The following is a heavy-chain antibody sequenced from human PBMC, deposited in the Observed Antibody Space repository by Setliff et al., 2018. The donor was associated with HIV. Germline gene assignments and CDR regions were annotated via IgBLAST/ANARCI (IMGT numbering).Heavy chain of an antibody. V-gene: IGHV1-3*01. CDR1: GYTFTTYS. D-gene: IGHD3-10*01. J-gene: IGHJ4*02. CDR2: INVGNGDT. Sequence: ASVKVSCTASGYTFTTYSLHWVRQAPGHSLEWMGWINVGNGDTKYSPELQGRISITRDTSANTAYMELSSLRSDDTAVYFCARGALLAVFDFDHWGQGTQVTVSS. CDR3: ARGALLAVFDFDH.